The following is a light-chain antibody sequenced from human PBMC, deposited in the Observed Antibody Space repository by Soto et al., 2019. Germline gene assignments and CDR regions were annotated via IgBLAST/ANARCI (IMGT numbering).Light chain of an antibody. CDR3: SSFAGRSTLV. CDR2: DVS. CDR1: SSDVGGYNY. Sequence: QSVLTQPRSVSGSPGQSVTISCTGSSSDVGGYNYVSWYQQHPGKAPKVIIYDVSKRPSGVPDRFSSSKSGSTASLTISGLQAEDESDYYCSSFAGRSTLVFGGGTKLTVL. V-gene: IGLV2-11*01. J-gene: IGLJ2*01.